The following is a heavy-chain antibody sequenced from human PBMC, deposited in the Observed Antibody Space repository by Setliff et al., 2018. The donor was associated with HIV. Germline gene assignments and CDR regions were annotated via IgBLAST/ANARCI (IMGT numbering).Heavy chain of an antibody. D-gene: IGHD3-22*01. V-gene: IGHV4-61*02. CDR1: GGSISSYFSSYF. CDR3: AREIGDYYDSSGYYPPTDYYYGMDV. CDR2: ISTNGNT. J-gene: IGHJ6*02. Sequence: PSETLSLTCSVSGGSISSYFSSYFWTWIRQPAGKGLEWIGRISTNGNTNYNPSLRSRVTMSIDTSTSTAYMELRSLRSDDTAVYYCAREIGDYYDSSGYYPPTDYYYGMDVWGQGTTVTVSS.